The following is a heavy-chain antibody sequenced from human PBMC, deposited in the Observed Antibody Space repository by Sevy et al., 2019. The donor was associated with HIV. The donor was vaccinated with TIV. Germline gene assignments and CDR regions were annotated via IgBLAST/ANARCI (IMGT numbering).Heavy chain of an antibody. CDR2: INHSGST. V-gene: IGHV4-34*01. CDR3: ARIGGITIFGVVIYYYYGMDV. J-gene: IGHJ6*02. D-gene: IGHD3-3*01. CDR1: GGSFSGYY. Sequence: SETLSLTCAVYGGSFSGYYWSWIRQPPGKGLEWIGEINHSGSTNYNPSLKRRVNISVGTPKNQFSLKLSSVTAADTAVYYCARIGGITIFGVVIYYYYGMDVWGQGTTVTVSS.